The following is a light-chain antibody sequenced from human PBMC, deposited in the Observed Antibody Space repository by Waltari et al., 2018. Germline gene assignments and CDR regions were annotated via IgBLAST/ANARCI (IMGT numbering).Light chain of an antibody. V-gene: IGLV2-14*03. CDR2: DVT. Sequence: QSAPSQPASVSGSPGQSITISCTGAISDIGSYEYVSWYQQHPGRVPRLIICDVTKRPSGVSIRFSVSKSANTASLTISGLQAEDEADYYCGSYTAGSALYVLGTGT. CDR3: GSYTAGSALYV. CDR1: ISDIGSYEY. J-gene: IGLJ1*01.